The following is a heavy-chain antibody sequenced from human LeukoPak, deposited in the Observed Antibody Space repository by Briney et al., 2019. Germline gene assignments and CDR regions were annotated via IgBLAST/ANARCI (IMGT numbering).Heavy chain of an antibody. CDR2: ISGSGGST. V-gene: IGHV3-23*01. J-gene: IGHJ4*02. Sequence: GGSLRLSCAASGFTFSSYAMSWVRQAPGKGLEWVSAISGSGGSTYYAGSVKGRFTISRDNSKNTLYLQMNSLRAEDTAVYYCAKDQRRRTPLDIVVVPAATDYWGQGTLVTVSS. CDR3: AKDQRRRTPLDIVVVPAATDY. D-gene: IGHD2-2*01. CDR1: GFTFSSYA.